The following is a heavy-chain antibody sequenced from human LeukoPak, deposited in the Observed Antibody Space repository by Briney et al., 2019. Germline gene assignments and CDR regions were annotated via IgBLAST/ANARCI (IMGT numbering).Heavy chain of an antibody. J-gene: IGHJ6*04. D-gene: IGHD2-15*01. V-gene: IGHV1-46*01. CDR2: INPSGGST. CDR3: ARDLADIVVVVAAPYYYYGMDV. CDR1: GYTFTSYY. Sequence: ASVKVSCMASGYTFTSYYMHWVRQAPGRGLEWMGIINPSGGSTSYAQKFQGRVTMTRDTSTSTVYMELSSLRSEDTAVYYCARDLADIVVVVAAPYYYYGMDVWGKGTTVTVSS.